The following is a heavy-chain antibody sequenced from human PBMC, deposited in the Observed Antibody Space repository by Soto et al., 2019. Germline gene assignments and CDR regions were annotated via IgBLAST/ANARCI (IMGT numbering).Heavy chain of an antibody. CDR2: IYHSGST. CDR1: GYSISSGYY. V-gene: IGHV4-38-2*01. J-gene: IGHJ4*02. CDR3: ARAFYDNTGYYPN. D-gene: IGHD3-22*01. Sequence: SETLSLTCAVSGYSISSGYYWGWIRQPPGKGLVWIGSIYHSGSTSYNPSLKSRVTISVDTSKNQFSLKLSSVTAADTAVYYCARAFYDNTGYYPNWGQGTLVTVSA.